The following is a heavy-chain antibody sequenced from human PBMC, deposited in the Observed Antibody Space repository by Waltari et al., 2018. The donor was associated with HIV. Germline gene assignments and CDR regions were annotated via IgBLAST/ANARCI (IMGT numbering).Heavy chain of an antibody. Sequence: QVQLVESGGGVVKPGRSLGLSCAASGFTFSRFPMHWVRQVPGKGLGWVATISSDGSNKFCADSLRGRCNISRDNSKNTLYLHMSSLRPEDTSVYYCVKSNNSVWHNFVDWGQGTLVTVSS. CDR1: GFTFSRFP. D-gene: IGHD3-22*01. V-gene: IGHV3-30-3*02. J-gene: IGHJ4*02. CDR3: VKSNNSVWHNFVD. CDR2: ISSDGSNK.